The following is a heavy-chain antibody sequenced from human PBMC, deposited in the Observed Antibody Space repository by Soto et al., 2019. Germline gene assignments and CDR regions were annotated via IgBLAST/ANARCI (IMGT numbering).Heavy chain of an antibody. Sequence: QVQLVQSGAEVKKPGASVKVSCKASGYTFTGYYMHWVRQAPGQGLEWMGWINPNSGGTNYAQKFQGWVTMTRETSISTAYMELSRLRSDDTAVYYCARMRKGVAADSGGYYYYYYGMDVWGQGTTVTVSS. CDR1: GYTFTGYY. D-gene: IGHD6-13*01. J-gene: IGHJ6*02. V-gene: IGHV1-2*04. CDR2: INPNSGGT. CDR3: ARMRKGVAADSGGYYYYYYGMDV.